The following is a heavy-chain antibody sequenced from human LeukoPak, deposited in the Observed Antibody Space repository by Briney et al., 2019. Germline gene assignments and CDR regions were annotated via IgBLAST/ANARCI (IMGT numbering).Heavy chain of an antibody. CDR1: GYTFTGYY. D-gene: IGHD3-22*01. J-gene: IGHJ3*02. Sequence: ASVKVSCKTSGYTFTGYYMHWMRQAPGQGLEWTGWINPNSGGTNYAQKFQGRGTMTRATYISTAYMELSRLRSDDTAVYYCARRGTYDSSGYSPSHDAFDIWGQGTMVTVSS. CDR3: ARRGTYDSSGYSPSHDAFDI. CDR2: INPNSGGT. V-gene: IGHV1-2*02.